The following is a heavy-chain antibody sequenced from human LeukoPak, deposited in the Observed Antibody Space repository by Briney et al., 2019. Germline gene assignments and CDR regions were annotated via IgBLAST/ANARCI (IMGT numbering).Heavy chain of an antibody. CDR1: GFTFSNAW. Sequence: GGSLRLSCAASGFTFSNAWMSWVRQAPGKGLEWVGRIKSKTDGGTTDYAAPVKGRFTISRDDSKNTLYLQMNSLKTEDTAVYYCTTERFLKWDNWFDPWGQGTLVTVSS. CDR2: IKSKTDGGTT. D-gene: IGHD3-3*01. V-gene: IGHV3-15*01. CDR3: TTERFLKWDNWFDP. J-gene: IGHJ5*02.